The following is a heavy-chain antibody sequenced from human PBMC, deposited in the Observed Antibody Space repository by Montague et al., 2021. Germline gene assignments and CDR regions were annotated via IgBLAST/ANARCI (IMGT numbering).Heavy chain of an antibody. V-gene: IGHV4-34*01. Sequence: SETLSLTCAVYGGSFSGYYWSWIRRPPAKGLEWVGEINHSGSTNYNPSLKRRVTISVDTSKNQFSLKLSSVTAADTAVYYCARRGGTMVRGVKGYMDVWGKGTTVTVSS. CDR3: ARRGGTMVRGVKGYMDV. D-gene: IGHD3-10*01. CDR2: INHSGST. CDR1: GGSFSGYY. J-gene: IGHJ6*03.